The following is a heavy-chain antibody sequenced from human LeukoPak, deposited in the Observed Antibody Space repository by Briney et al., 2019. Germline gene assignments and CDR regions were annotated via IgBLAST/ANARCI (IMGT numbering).Heavy chain of an antibody. Sequence: SETLSLTCIVSGYSINSGYYWGWIRRPPGKGLEWIGKIYHSGSTYYNPSLKSRVTISVDTSKYHFSLTLTSVTAADTAVYYCARDVKGYYYGSGIDFWGQGTLVTVSS. J-gene: IGHJ4*02. CDR2: IYHSGST. CDR3: ARDVKGYYYGSGIDF. D-gene: IGHD3-10*01. CDR1: GYSINSGYY. V-gene: IGHV4-38-2*02.